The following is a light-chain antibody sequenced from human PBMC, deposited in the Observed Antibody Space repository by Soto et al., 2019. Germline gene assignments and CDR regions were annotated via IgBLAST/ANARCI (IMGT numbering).Light chain of an antibody. CDR1: RGIGST. CDR3: QHYVNWPLT. V-gene: IGKV3-15*01. Sequence: EVVMTQSPATLSVSPGERATLSCRASRGIGSTLAWYQQKPGQTPRLLIYDTSTRATGVPARFICSASGTEFTLTITSLQSEDFAVYYCQHYVNWPLTFGGGTRVENK. J-gene: IGKJ4*01. CDR2: DTS.